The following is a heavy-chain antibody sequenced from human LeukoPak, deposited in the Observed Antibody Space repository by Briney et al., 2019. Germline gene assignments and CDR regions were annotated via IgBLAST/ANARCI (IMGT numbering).Heavy chain of an antibody. J-gene: IGHJ3*02. Sequence: PGGSLRLSCAASGFTFSSYAMSWVRQAPGKGLEWVSTISGNGDSTYYGDSVKGRFTISRGKSKNTLYLQMNSLRAEDTAVYYCAKDPIYYVSGRFDIWGQGTMVTVSS. D-gene: IGHD3-10*01. V-gene: IGHV3-23*01. CDR2: ISGNGDST. CDR1: GFTFSSYA. CDR3: AKDPIYYVSGRFDI.